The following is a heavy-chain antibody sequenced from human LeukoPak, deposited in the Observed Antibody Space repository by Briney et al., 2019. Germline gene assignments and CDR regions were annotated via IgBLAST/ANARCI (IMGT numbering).Heavy chain of an antibody. CDR1: GFTFSSYW. CDR2: IKQDGSEK. Sequence: GGSLRLSCAASGFTFSSYWMSWVRQAPGKGLEWVANIKQDGSEKYYVDSVKGRFTISRDNAKNSLYLQMNSLRPEDTAIYYCARGRYFGLRPPALLSPLDLWGQGTLVTVSS. J-gene: IGHJ4*02. D-gene: IGHD3-9*01. CDR3: ARGRYFGLRPPALLSPLDL. V-gene: IGHV3-7*01.